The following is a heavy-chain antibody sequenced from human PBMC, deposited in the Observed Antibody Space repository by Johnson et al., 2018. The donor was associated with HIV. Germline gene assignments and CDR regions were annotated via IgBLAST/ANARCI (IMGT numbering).Heavy chain of an antibody. D-gene: IGHD4-11*01. CDR2: ISGSGGST. CDR3: AKDRHYTTFNAFDI. J-gene: IGHJ3*02. Sequence: VQLVESGGGLVQPGGSMRLSCAASGFTFSSYAMSWVRQAPGKGLEWVSAISGSGGSTYYADSVQGRFTISRDNSKNTMYLQMNSLTGEDTAVYYCAKDRHYTTFNAFDIWGQGTTVTVSS. CDR1: GFTFSSYA. V-gene: IGHV3-23*04.